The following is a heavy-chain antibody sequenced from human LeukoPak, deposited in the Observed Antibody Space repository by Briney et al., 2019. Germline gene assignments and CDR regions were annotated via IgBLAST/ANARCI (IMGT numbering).Heavy chain of an antibody. V-gene: IGHV4-39*01. CDR2: IYYSGST. CDR3: ARHVHGIEGYFDY. D-gene: IGHD1-26*01. Sequence: KTSETLSLTCTVSGGSISSSSYYWGWIRQPPGKGLEWIGSIYYSGSTYYNPSLKSRVTISVDTSKNQFSLKLSSVTAADTAVYYCARHVHGIEGYFDYWGQGTLVTVSS. J-gene: IGHJ4*02. CDR1: GGSISSSSYY.